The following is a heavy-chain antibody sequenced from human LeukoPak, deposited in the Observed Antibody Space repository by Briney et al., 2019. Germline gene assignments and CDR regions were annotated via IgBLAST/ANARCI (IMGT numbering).Heavy chain of an antibody. CDR2: ISSNGGST. CDR3: VKDSGDYYGSGSSMSYYYYGMDV. V-gene: IGHV3-64D*06. D-gene: IGHD3-10*01. Sequence: PGGSLRLSCSASGLSFSTYATHGVRQAPGKGLEYVSGISSNGGSTYYADSVKGRFTISRDNSKNTLYLQMSSLRAEDTAVYYCVKDSGDYYGSGSSMSYYYYGMDVWGPGTTVTVTS. J-gene: IGHJ6*02. CDR1: GLSFSTYA.